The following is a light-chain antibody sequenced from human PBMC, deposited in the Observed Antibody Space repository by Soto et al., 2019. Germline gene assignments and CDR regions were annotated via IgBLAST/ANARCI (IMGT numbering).Light chain of an antibody. CDR2: GAY. CDR1: QSVSSN. V-gene: IGKV3-15*01. Sequence: EIVMTPSPATPSVSPGERAPLSCRASQSVSSNLAWYQQKPGQAHRLLIYGAYTRATGIQARFSGSGSGTEFTLTIRSLQSEDFAVYYCQQYNNWPRTFGQGTKVDIK. J-gene: IGKJ1*01. CDR3: QQYNNWPRT.